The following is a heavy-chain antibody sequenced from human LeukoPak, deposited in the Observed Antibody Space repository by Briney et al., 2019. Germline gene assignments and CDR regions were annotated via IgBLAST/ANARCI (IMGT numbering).Heavy chain of an antibody. CDR3: AKDIGATKPLY. CDR2: ISGSGGST. J-gene: IGHJ4*02. Sequence: ETLSLTCAVYGGSFSGYYWSWVRQAPGKGLEWVSAISGSGGSTYYADSVKGRFTISRDNSKNTLYLQMNSLRAEDTAVYYCAKDIGATKPLYWGQGTLVTVSS. CDR1: GGSFSGYY. D-gene: IGHD1-26*01. V-gene: IGHV3-23*01.